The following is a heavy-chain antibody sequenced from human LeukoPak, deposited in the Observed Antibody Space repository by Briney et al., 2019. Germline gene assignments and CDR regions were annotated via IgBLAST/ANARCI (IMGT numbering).Heavy chain of an antibody. CDR1: GGSISTY. V-gene: IGHV4-59*01. CDR2: VSYTGST. D-gene: IGHD3-10*01. J-gene: IGHJ6*02. Sequence: SETLSLTCTVSGGSISTYWSWIRQPPGKGLEWIGYVSYTGSTYYNPSLNSRLIILLDTSKNQFSLKLSSVTAADTAVYYCARNRPQITMVRGVIFPSYGMDVWGQGTTVTVSS. CDR3: ARNRPQITMVRGVIFPSYGMDV.